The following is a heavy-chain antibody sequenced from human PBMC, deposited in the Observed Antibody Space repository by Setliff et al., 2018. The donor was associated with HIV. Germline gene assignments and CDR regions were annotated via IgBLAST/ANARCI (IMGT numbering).Heavy chain of an antibody. CDR3: ARYKWNNWIFGWFDP. CDR2: IGGRFDT. J-gene: IGHJ5*02. D-gene: IGHD1-20*01. Sequence: GGSLRLSCAASGFTFSDYSMNWVRQAPGKGLEWVSFIGGRFDTYYADSVKGRFTISRDNAKNSLYLQMNSLRAEDTALYYCARYKWNNWIFGWFDPWGQGTQVTVSS. CDR1: GFTFSDYS. V-gene: IGHV3-21*05.